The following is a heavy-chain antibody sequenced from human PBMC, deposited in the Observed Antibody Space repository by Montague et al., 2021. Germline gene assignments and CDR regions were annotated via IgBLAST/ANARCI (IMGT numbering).Heavy chain of an antibody. Sequence: SETLSLTCTVSGASINSSPYYWVWIRQPPGKGLEWIVSIYYSTNTYYNPSLKSRLSISVDTNKNQFSLRLKSVTAADTAAYHCARADCDGDCYTFDTWGQGTLVTVS. V-gene: IGHV4-39*01. CDR2: IYYSTNT. D-gene: IGHD2-21*02. CDR3: ARADCDGDCYTFDT. J-gene: IGHJ4*02. CDR1: GASINSSPYY.